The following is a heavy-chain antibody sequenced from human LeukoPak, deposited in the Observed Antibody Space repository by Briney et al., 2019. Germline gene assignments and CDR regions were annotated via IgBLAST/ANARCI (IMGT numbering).Heavy chain of an antibody. CDR1: GGSFSGYY. CDR3: ASGSAMDY. V-gene: IGHV4-34*01. CDR2: ISHSGST. J-gene: IGHJ4*02. Sequence: SETLSLTCAVYGGSFSGYYWSWIRQPPGMGLEWIGEISHSGSTNYNPSLKSRVTISVDTSKNQFSLKLSSVTAADTAVYYCASGSAMDYWGQGTLVTVSS. D-gene: IGHD2-2*01.